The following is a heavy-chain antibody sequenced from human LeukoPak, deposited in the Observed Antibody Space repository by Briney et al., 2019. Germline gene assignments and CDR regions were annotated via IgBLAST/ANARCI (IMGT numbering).Heavy chain of an antibody. Sequence: GGSLRLSCAASGFTFSSYEMNWVRQAPGKGLEWVSYISSSGSTIYYADSVKGRFTISRDNAKDSLYLQMNSLRAEDTAVYYCARDNLETFDYWGQGTLVTVSS. D-gene: IGHD1-1*01. CDR3: ARDNLETFDY. V-gene: IGHV3-48*03. CDR1: GFTFSSYE. CDR2: ISSSGSTI. J-gene: IGHJ4*02.